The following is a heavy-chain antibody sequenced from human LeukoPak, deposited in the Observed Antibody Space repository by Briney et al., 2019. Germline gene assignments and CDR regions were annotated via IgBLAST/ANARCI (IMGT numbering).Heavy chain of an antibody. CDR1: GGSISSGGYY. D-gene: IGHD6-6*01. Sequence: SQTLSLTCTVSGGSISSGGYYWSWIRQHPGKGLEWIGYIYYSGSTYYNPSLKSRVTISVDTSKNQFSLRLSSVTAADTAVYYCARKRYSSSSPYYYYMDVWGKGTTVTVSS. V-gene: IGHV4-31*03. CDR2: IYYSGST. CDR3: ARKRYSSSSPYYYYMDV. J-gene: IGHJ6*03.